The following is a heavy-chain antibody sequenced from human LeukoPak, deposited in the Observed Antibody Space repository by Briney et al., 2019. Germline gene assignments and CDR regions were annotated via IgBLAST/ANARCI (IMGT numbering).Heavy chain of an antibody. J-gene: IGHJ4*02. Sequence: ASVTVSCKASGYDFITYAFSWVRQAPGQGLEGRAWINPYHGRTVYSQKFKARVTLTTDTSTNIAHMELTSLTSDDTAVYFCARDRIAAGVLHFWGQGTLVTVSS. V-gene: IGHV1-18*01. CDR2: INPYHGRT. CDR1: GYDFITYA. CDR3: ARDRIAAGVLHF. D-gene: IGHD6-13*01.